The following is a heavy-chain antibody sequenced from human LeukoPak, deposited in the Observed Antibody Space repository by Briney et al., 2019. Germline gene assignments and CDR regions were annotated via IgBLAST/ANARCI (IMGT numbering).Heavy chain of an antibody. D-gene: IGHD3-22*01. Sequence: ASVKVSCKASGYTFTSYYMHWVRQAPGQGLEWMGIINPSGGSTSYAQKFQGRVTMTRDTSTSTVYMELSSLRSEDTAVYYCARHRLPYYYDSSGYSGQWYFDLWGRGTLVTVSS. J-gene: IGHJ2*01. V-gene: IGHV1-46*01. CDR1: GYTFTSYY. CDR3: ARHRLPYYYDSSGYSGQWYFDL. CDR2: INPSGGST.